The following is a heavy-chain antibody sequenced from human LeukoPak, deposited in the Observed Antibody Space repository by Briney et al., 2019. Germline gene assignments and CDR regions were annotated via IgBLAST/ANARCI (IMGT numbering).Heavy chain of an antibody. J-gene: IGHJ3*01. CDR2: IKEAGSEK. CDR1: GFTFSSYW. Sequence: GGSLRLSCAASGFTFSSYWMSWVRQAPGKGLEWVANIKEAGSEKYYVDSVKGRFTISRDNAKNSLYLQMNSLRVEDTAIYYCAKDIQLSTWGLGTMVTVSS. V-gene: IGHV3-7*04. D-gene: IGHD5-24*01. CDR3: AKDIQLST.